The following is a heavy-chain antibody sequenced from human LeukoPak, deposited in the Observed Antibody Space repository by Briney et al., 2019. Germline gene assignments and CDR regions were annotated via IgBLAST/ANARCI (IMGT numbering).Heavy chain of an antibody. Sequence: SGTLSLTCAVSGGSISSSNWWSWVRQPPGKGLEWIGEIYHSGSTNYNPSLKSRVTISVDKSKNQFSLKLSSVTAADTAVYYCARNDYGVRGWFDPWGQGTLVTVSS. CDR2: IYHSGST. CDR3: ARNDYGVRGWFDP. D-gene: IGHD4-17*01. J-gene: IGHJ5*02. V-gene: IGHV4-4*02. CDR1: GGSISSSNW.